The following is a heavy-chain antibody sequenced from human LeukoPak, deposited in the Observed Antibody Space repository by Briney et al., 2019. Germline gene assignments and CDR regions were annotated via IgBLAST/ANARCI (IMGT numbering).Heavy chain of an antibody. CDR1: GFTFSTYW. D-gene: IGHD4-17*01. Sequence: GGSLRLSCAASGFTFSTYWMSWVRQAPGKGLDWVSVIYSGGSTYYADAVKGRFTISRDNSKNTLYLQMNSLRVEDSAVYYCARGLRSDYWGQGTLVTVSS. CDR2: IYSGGST. V-gene: IGHV3-66*01. CDR3: ARGLRSDY. J-gene: IGHJ4*02.